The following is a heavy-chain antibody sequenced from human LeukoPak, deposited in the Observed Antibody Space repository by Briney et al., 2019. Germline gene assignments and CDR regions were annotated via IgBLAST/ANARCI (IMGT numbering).Heavy chain of an antibody. V-gene: IGHV1-69*05. CDR1: GGTFSSYA. CDR2: IIPIFGTA. D-gene: IGHD3-22*01. Sequence: SVKVYCKASGGTFSSYAISWVRQAPGQGLEWMGGIIPIFGTANYAQKFQGRVTITTDESTSTAYMELSSLRSEDTAVYYCAREFQNRGYYDSSGPAYWGQGTLVTVSS. J-gene: IGHJ4*02. CDR3: AREFQNRGYYDSSGPAY.